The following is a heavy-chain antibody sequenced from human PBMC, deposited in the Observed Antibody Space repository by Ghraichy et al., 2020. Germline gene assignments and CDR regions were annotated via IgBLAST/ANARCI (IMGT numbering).Heavy chain of an antibody. CDR2: LRFDGFSR. D-gene: IGHD5-18*01. CDR1: GYSLSSNG. J-gene: IGHJ6*02. CDR3: ANIVDTALSTDV. Sequence: GGSLRLSCAASGYSLSSNGMHWVRQAPGKGLEWVAFLRFDGFSRYYSDSVNGQFTISGDNSKNTVNLQMNSLKTEDTAVYYCANIVDTALSTDVWGQGTTVIVSS. V-gene: IGHV3-30*02.